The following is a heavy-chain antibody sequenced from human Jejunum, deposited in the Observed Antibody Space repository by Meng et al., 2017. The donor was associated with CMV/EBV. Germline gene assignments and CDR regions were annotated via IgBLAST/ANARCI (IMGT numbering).Heavy chain of an antibody. V-gene: IGHV4-59*08. CDR3: ARHQNGGTYPLDY. CDR1: GSSICTYY. D-gene: IGHD3-16*02. J-gene: IGHJ4*02. CDR2: NYYSGST. Sequence: HVLVHESGAGLVNLSVTRSRTCACSGSSICTYYWVWIRQPPGTSLEWIGNNYYSGSTNSNPSLASRVTISVDSSKNQFSLKLSSVTAADTAVYYCARHQNGGTYPLDYWGQGTLVTVSS.